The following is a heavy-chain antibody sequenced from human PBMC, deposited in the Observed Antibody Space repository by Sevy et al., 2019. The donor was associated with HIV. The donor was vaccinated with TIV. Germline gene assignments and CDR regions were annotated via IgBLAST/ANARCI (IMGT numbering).Heavy chain of an antibody. CDR1: GFTFSDYY. D-gene: IGHD2-2*01. Sequence: GGSLRLSCAASGFTFSDYYISWIRQAPGKGLEWISYISNSGTTKYYADSAKGRFTISRDNTKNSLYLQVNNLRAEDTAVYYCARGRSTRGMDVWGQGTTVTVSS. J-gene: IGHJ6*02. CDR2: ISNSGTTK. CDR3: ARGRSTRGMDV. V-gene: IGHV3-11*04.